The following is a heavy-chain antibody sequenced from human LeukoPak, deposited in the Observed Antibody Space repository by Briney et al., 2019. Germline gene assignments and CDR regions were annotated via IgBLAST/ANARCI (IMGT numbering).Heavy chain of an antibody. J-gene: IGHJ5*02. CDR1: GFTFSSYS. Sequence: GGSLRLSCAASGFTFSSYSMNWVRQAPGKGLEWVSYISSSSSTIYYADSVKGRFTISRDNAKNSLYLQMNSLRAADTAVYYCARSSDGLWFGELSDWFDPWGQGTLVTVSP. CDR2: ISSSSSTI. CDR3: ARSSDGLWFGELSDWFDP. V-gene: IGHV3-48*04. D-gene: IGHD3-10*01.